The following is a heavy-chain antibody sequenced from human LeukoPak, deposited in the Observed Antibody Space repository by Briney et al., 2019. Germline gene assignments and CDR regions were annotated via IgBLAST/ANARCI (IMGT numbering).Heavy chain of an antibody. CDR1: GYTFTSYD. CDR2: MNPNSGNT. Sequence: ASVKVSCKASGYTFTSYDINWVRQATGQGLEWMGWMNPNSGNTGYAQKFQGRVTMTRNTSISTAYMELSSLRSEDTAVYYCARAPRSMYYFDYWGQGTLVTVSS. D-gene: IGHD6-13*01. V-gene: IGHV1-8*01. J-gene: IGHJ4*02. CDR3: ARAPRSMYYFDY.